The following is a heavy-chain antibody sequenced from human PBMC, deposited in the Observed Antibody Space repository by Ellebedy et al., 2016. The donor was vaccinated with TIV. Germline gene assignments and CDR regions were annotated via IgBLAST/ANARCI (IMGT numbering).Heavy chain of an antibody. CDR3: ARVVGNTMIVVADDY. V-gene: IGHV3-30-3*01. J-gene: IGHJ4*02. CDR2: ISYDGSNK. Sequence: GESLKISXAASGFTFSSYWMSWVRQAPGKGLEWVAVISYDGSNKYYADSVNGRFTISRDNSKNTLYLQMNSLRAEDTAVYYCARVVGNTMIVVADDYWGQGTLVTVSS. D-gene: IGHD3-22*01. CDR1: GFTFSSYW.